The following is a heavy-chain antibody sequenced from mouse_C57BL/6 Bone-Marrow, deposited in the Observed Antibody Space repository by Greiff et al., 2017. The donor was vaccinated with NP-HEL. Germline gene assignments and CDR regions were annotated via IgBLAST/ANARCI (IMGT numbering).Heavy chain of an antibody. CDR3: ERDGRSGPAWFAY. D-gene: IGHD1-3*01. CDR2: ISYDGSN. J-gene: IGHJ3*01. CDR1: GYSITSGYY. Sequence: EVQLQESGPGLVKPSQSLSLTCSVTGYSITSGYYWNWIRQFPGNKLEWMGYISYDGSNNYNPSLKNRISITRDTSKNQFFLKLNSVTTEDTATYYCERDGRSGPAWFAYWGKGTLVTVSA. V-gene: IGHV3-6*01.